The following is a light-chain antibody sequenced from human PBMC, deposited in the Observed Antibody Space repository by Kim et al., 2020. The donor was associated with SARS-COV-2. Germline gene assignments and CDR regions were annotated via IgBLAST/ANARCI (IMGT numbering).Light chain of an antibody. CDR1: SSNIGRNT. Sequence: GQRVTVSCSGRSSNIGRNTVNWYQQLPGTAPKLLIYVNSHRPSGVPDRFSGSKSDTSASLAISGLQSEDEADYHCAAWDDSLNGVVFGGGTKVTVL. CDR3: AAWDDSLNGVV. CDR2: VNS. V-gene: IGLV1-44*01. J-gene: IGLJ2*01.